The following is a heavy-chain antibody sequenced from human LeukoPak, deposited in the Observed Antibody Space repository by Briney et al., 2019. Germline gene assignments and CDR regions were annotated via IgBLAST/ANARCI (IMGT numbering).Heavy chain of an antibody. V-gene: IGHV4-59*08. CDR3: ARSPYGDYQYNWFDP. Sequence: PSETLSLTCTVSGGSISSYYWSWIRQPPGKGLEWIGYIYYSGSTNYNPSLKSRVTISVDTSKNQFSLKVNSVTAADTAVYYCARSPYGDYQYNWFDPWGQGTLVTVSS. CDR1: GGSISSYY. CDR2: IYYSGST. J-gene: IGHJ5*02. D-gene: IGHD4-17*01.